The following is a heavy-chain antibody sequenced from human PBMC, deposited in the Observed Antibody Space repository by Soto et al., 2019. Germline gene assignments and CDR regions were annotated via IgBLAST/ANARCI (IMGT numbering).Heavy chain of an antibody. J-gene: IGHJ6*02. V-gene: IGHV1-69*13. CDR1: RGTFNSYA. CDR2: IIPIFGTA. CDR3: ARGPQGDYYGSSGYYKVYYYYGMDV. D-gene: IGHD3-22*01. Sequence: GAPVKVSCKASRGTFNSYAISWARQAPGQGLEWMGGIIPIFGTATYAQKFQGRVTITADESTSTAYMELSSLRSEDTAVYYCARGPQGDYYGSSGYYKVYYYYGMDVWGQGTTVTVSS.